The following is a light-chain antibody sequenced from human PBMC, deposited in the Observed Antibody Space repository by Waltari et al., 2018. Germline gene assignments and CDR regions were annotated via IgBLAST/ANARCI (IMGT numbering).Light chain of an antibody. V-gene: IGLV1-40*01. CDR3: QSYDSSLSGVV. J-gene: IGLJ2*01. Sequence: QSVLTQPPSVSGAPGQRVTTSCTGSSSHIGAGYDVPWYQQLPGTAPKLLIYGNSNRPSGVPDRFSGSKSGTSASLAITGLQAEDEADYYCQSYDSSLSGVVFGGGTKLTVL. CDR1: SSHIGAGYD. CDR2: GNS.